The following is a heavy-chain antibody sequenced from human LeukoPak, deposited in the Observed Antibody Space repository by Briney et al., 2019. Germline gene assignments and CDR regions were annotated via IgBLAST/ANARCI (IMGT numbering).Heavy chain of an antibody. CDR1: GFTVSSKY. V-gene: IGHV3-53*01. Sequence: PGGSLRLSWAASGFTVSSKYMSWVRQAPGKGLEWVSVIYSGGTTYYADSVKGRFTISRDNSKNTLYLQMNSLRDEDTAVYYCAALPHYSGSGWTAFDIWGQGTMVTVSS. CDR2: IYSGGTT. CDR3: AALPHYSGSGWTAFDI. J-gene: IGHJ3*02. D-gene: IGHD3-10*01.